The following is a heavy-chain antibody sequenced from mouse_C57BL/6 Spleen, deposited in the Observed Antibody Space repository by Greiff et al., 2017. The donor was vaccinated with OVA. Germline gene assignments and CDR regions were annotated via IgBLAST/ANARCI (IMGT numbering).Heavy chain of an antibody. D-gene: IGHD2-4*01. Sequence: QVQLQQPGAELVKPGASVKLSCKASGYTFTSYWMHWVKQRPGKGLEWIGRIYPGDGDTNYNGKFKGKATLTADKSSSTAYMQLSSLTSEDSAVYFCARGRYYDYGYAMDYWGQGTSVTVSS. V-gene: IGHV1-82*01. CDR1: GYTFTSYW. CDR3: ARGRYYDYGYAMDY. J-gene: IGHJ4*01. CDR2: IYPGDGDT.